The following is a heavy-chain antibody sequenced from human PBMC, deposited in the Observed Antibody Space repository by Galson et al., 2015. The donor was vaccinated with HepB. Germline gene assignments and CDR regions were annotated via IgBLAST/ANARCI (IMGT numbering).Heavy chain of an antibody. J-gene: IGHJ6*02. CDR1: GFTFTSSA. CDR3: AAGGVVPASMHGYYYGMDV. D-gene: IGHD2-2*01. CDR2: IVVGSGNT. Sequence: SVKVSCKASGFTFTSSAVQWVRQARGQRLEWIGWIVVGSGNTNYAQKFQERVTITRDMSTSTAYMELSSLRSEDTAVYYCAAGGVVPASMHGYYYGMDVWGQGTTVTVSS. V-gene: IGHV1-58*01.